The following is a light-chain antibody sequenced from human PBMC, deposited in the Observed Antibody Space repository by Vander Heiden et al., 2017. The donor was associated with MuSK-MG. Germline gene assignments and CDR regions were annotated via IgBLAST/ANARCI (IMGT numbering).Light chain of an antibody. CDR3: QQSYSTPLL. CDR2: AAS. Sequence: IQMTQSPSSLSASVGDRVTITCRASQSIRSYVNWYQQKPGKAPKVLIYAASNLQSGVPSRFSGSGFGTDFTLTISRLQPEDFATYYCQQSYSTPLLFGQGTKLEIK. J-gene: IGKJ2*01. V-gene: IGKV1-39*01. CDR1: QSIRSY.